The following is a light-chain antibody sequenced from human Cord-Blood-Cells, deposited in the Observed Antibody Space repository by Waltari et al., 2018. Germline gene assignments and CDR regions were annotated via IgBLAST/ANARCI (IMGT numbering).Light chain of an antibody. CDR3: QQSYSTRYT. CDR1: QSISSY. Sequence: DIQMTQSPSSLSASVGDRVTITCRASQSISSYLNWYQQKPGKAPELLIYAASSLQSGVPSRFSGSGSGTDFTLTISSLQPEDFATYYCQQSYSTRYTFGQGTKLEIK. CDR2: AAS. V-gene: IGKV1-39*01. J-gene: IGKJ2*01.